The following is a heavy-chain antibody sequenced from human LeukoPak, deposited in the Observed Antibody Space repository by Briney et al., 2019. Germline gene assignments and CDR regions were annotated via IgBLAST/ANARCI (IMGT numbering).Heavy chain of an antibody. CDR3: AKGYTPDY. CDR2: MSDSGAST. Sequence: GGSLRLSCVVSGFTFSNYAMSWVRQAPGKGLEWVSAMSDSGASTYYADSVKGRFTISRDNSKNTLYLQMNSLRAEDTAVYYCAKGYTPDYWGQGTLVIVSS. CDR1: GFTFSNYA. D-gene: IGHD1-14*01. J-gene: IGHJ4*02. V-gene: IGHV3-23*01.